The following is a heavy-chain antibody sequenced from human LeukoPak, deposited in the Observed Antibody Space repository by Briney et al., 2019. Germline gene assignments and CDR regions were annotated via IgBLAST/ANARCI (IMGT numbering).Heavy chain of an antibody. CDR1: GGSISSSSYH. CDR3: ARSRITGVLEYFDY. CDR2: IYYSGST. J-gene: IGHJ4*02. Sequence: SETLSLTCTVSGGSISSSSYHWGWIRQPPGKGLEWIGSIYYSGSTYYNPSLKSRVTISVDTSKNQFSLKLSSVTAADTAVYYCARSRITGVLEYFDYWGQGTLVTVSS. V-gene: IGHV4-39*07. D-gene: IGHD7-27*01.